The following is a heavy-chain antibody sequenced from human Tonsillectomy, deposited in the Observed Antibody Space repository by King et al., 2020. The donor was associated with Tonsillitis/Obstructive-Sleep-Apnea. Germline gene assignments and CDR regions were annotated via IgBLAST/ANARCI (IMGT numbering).Heavy chain of an antibody. CDR3: ARAPPTRGSSSPQGVYYYYYMDV. Sequence: VQLQQWGAGLLKPSEPLSLTCAVYGGSFSGYYWSWIRQPPGKGLEWIGEINHSGSTNDNPSLKSRVTISVDTSKNQFSLKLSSVTAADTAVYYCARAPPTRGSSSPQGVYYYYYMDVWGKGTTVTVSS. D-gene: IGHD6-6*01. CDR2: INHSGST. V-gene: IGHV4-34*01. CDR1: GGSFSGYY. J-gene: IGHJ6*03.